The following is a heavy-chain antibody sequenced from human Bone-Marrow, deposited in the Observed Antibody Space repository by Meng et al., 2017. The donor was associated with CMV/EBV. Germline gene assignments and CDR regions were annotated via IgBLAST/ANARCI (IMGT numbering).Heavy chain of an antibody. Sequence: SVKVSCKASGGTFSSYAISWVRQAPGQGLEWMGGIIPILGIANYAQKFQGRVTITADKSTSTAYMELSSLSSEDTAVYYCARNPRLGFFDYWGQGTLVTVSS. J-gene: IGHJ4*02. V-gene: IGHV1-69*10. CDR1: GGTFSSYA. D-gene: IGHD2-21*01. CDR2: IIPILGIA. CDR3: ARNPRLGFFDY.